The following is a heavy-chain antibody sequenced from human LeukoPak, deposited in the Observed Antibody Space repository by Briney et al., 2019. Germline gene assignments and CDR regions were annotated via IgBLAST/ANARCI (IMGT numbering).Heavy chain of an antibody. CDR1: GFTFSSYW. V-gene: IGHV3-74*01. CDR2: INTDGSST. Sequence: GGSLRLSCAASGFTFSSYWMHWVRQAPGKGLVWVSRINTDGSSTTYADSVKGRFTISRDNVKNTLYLQMNSLRAEDTAVYHCARREGFCKGGTCYLDFWGQGTLVTVSS. D-gene: IGHD2-15*01. CDR3: ARREGFCKGGTCYLDF. J-gene: IGHJ4*02.